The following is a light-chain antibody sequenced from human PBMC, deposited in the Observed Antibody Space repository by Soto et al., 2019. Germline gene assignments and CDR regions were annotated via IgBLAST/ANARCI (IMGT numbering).Light chain of an antibody. V-gene: IGKV3-15*01. CDR3: QQYNNWPYT. CDR2: GAS. CDR1: QSVNSN. J-gene: IGKJ2*01. Sequence: EIVMTQSPATLSVSPGERAALSCRASQSVNSNFAWYQQKPGQAPRLLIYGASTRATDIPARFSGSGSGTEFTLTFSSLQSEDFAVYYCQQYNNWPYTFGHGTKLEIK.